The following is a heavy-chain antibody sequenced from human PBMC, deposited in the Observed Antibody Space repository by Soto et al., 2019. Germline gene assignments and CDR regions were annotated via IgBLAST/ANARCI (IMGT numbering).Heavy chain of an antibody. CDR1: GYRFTSFW. V-gene: IGHV5-51*01. CDR2: IFPGDSDI. J-gene: IGHJ5*01. D-gene: IGHD4-17*01. CDR3: ARQTGTMPRVNWFDS. Sequence: EVQLVQSGAEVKPPGESLKISCKGSGYRFTSFWIGWVRQMPGKGLEWIGMIFPGDSDIRYSPSFEGQVTISADKSITTAYLQMRSLKASDTAMYYCARQTGTMPRVNWFDSWGQGTLVTVSS.